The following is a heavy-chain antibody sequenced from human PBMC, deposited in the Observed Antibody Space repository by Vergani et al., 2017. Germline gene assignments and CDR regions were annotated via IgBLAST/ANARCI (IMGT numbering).Heavy chain of an antibody. J-gene: IGHJ4*02. D-gene: IGHD4-23*01. V-gene: IGHV3-21*01. CDR1: GFTFSSYS. CDR3: ARDSPALGGNSCLDY. Sequence: EVQLVEYGGGLVKPGGSLRLSGAASGFTFSSYSMNWVRQAPGKGLEWVSSISSSSSYIYYADSVKGRFTISRDNAKNSLYLQMNSLRAEDTAVYYCARDSPALGGNSCLDYWGQGTLVTVSS. CDR2: ISSSSSYI.